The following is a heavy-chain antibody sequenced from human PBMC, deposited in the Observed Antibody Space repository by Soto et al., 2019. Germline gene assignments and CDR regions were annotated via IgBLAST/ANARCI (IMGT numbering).Heavy chain of an antibody. D-gene: IGHD3-10*01. CDR3: ARDPGRGQPSSSLGDY. CDR2: IIPIFGTA. Sequence: QVQLVQSGAEVKKPGSSVKVSCKASGGTFSSYAISWVQQAPGQGLEWMGGIIPIFGTANYAQKFKGRVTITADESTSTAYMELISLRSEVTAVYYCARDPGRGQPSSSLGDYWGQGTLVTVSS. V-gene: IGHV1-69*01. CDR1: GGTFSSYA. J-gene: IGHJ4*02.